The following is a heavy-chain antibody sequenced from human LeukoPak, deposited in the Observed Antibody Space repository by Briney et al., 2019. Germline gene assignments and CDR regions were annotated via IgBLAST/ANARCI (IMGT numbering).Heavy chain of an antibody. CDR1: GGSISSGGYY. CDR2: IYYSGNT. J-gene: IGHJ4*02. Sequence: KPSETLSLTCTVSGGSISSGGYYWSWIRQHPGKGLEWIGYIYYSGNTYYNPSLKSRVTISVDTSKNQFSLKLSSVTAADTAVYYCAREVDHSFDYWGQGTLVTVSS. CDR3: AREVDHSFDY. V-gene: IGHV4-31*03.